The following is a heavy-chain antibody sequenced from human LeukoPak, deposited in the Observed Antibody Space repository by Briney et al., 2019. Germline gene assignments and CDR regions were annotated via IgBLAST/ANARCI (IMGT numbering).Heavy chain of an antibody. CDR2: ISSSSSYI. Sequence: GGSLRLSCSASGFTFNNYAMLWVRQAPGKGLEWVSSISSSSSYIYYADSVKGRFTISRDNAKNSLYLQMNSLRAEDTAVYYCARAARGVFDYWGQGTLVTVSS. V-gene: IGHV3-21*01. CDR1: GFTFNNYA. D-gene: IGHD6-6*01. J-gene: IGHJ4*02. CDR3: ARAARGVFDY.